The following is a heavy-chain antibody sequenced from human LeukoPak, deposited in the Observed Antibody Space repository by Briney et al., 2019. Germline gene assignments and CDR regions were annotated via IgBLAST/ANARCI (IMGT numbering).Heavy chain of an antibody. CDR2: ISYDGSNK. V-gene: IGHV3-30*18. J-gene: IGHJ4*02. CDR1: GGSFSGYY. CDR3: AKVRGVVPAAYFDY. D-gene: IGHD2-2*01. Sequence: PSETLSLTCAVYGGSFSGYYWSWIRQAPGKGLEWVAVISYDGSNKYYADSVKGRFTISRDNSKNTLYLQMNSLRAEDTAVYYCAKVRGVVPAAYFDYWGQGTLVTVSS.